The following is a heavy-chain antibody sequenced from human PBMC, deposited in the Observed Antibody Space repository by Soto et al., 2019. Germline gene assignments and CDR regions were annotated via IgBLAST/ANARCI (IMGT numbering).Heavy chain of an antibody. Sequence: GSLRLSCAASGFTFTNYWMHWVRQVPGKGLVWVSRIDGVGTGTSYSDSVRGRFTISRDNDKNSLYLEMKSLRAEDTAVYYCTIDYSGSGTYYFWGQGTLVTVSS. CDR3: TIDYSGSGTYYF. CDR1: GFTFTNYW. D-gene: IGHD3-10*01. V-gene: IGHV3-74*01. J-gene: IGHJ4*02. CDR2: IDGVGTGT.